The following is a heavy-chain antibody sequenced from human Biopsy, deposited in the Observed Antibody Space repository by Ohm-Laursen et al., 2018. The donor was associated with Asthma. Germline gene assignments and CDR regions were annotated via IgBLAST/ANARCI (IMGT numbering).Heavy chain of an antibody. CDR2: IYYDGSRK. CDR3: AREKVIESRGFQNWFDP. Sequence: SLRLSCSASGFTFSRHALHWVRQAPGKGLEWVAGIYYDGSRKYYTESVKGRFTISRDNSKNRLYLEMASLRAEDTAVYYCAREKVIESRGFQNWFDPWGQGTLVHVSS. CDR1: GFTFSRHA. V-gene: IGHV3-30*07. J-gene: IGHJ5*02. D-gene: IGHD3-16*02.